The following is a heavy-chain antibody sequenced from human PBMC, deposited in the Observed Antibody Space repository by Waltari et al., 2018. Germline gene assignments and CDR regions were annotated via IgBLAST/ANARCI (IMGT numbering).Heavy chain of an antibody. V-gene: IGHV4-31*03. Sequence: QVQLQESGPGLVKPSQTLSPTCTVSGGPIRSGGYYLSWIRQHPGKGLEWIGYIYYSGSTYYNPSLKSRVTISVDTSKNQFSLKLSSVTAADTAVYYCARVLETGTTGFNWFDPWGQGTLVTVSS. J-gene: IGHJ5*02. CDR1: GGPIRSGGYY. CDR2: IYYSGST. CDR3: ARVLETGTTGFNWFDP. D-gene: IGHD1-7*01.